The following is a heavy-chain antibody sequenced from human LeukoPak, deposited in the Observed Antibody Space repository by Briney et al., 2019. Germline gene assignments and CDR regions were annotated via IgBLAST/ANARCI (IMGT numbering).Heavy chain of an antibody. V-gene: IGHV3-48*04. J-gene: IGHJ5*02. CDR1: GFTFSSYS. D-gene: IGHD4-23*01. CDR2: ISSSSSTI. CDR3: ARGPTTVVTPIRPFGENWFDP. Sequence: GGSLRLSCAASGFTFSSYSMNWVRQAPGKGLEWVSYISSSSSTIYYADSVMGRFTISRDNAKNSLYLQMNSLRAEDTAVYYCARGPTTVVTPIRPFGENWFDPWGQGTLVTVSS.